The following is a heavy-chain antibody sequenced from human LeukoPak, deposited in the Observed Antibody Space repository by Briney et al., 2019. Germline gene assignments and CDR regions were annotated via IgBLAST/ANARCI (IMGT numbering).Heavy chain of an antibody. D-gene: IGHD1-26*01. CDR2: MNWNGAGT. CDR1: GFTFDDYA. V-gene: IGHV3-20*04. Sequence: PGRSLRLSCAASGFTFDDYAMHWVRQAPGKGLEWVSGMNWNGAGTGYADSVKGRFTISRDNAKDSLYLQLNSLRAEDTAFYYCVRDSPSHSGTYSDYWGQGTLVTVSS. CDR3: VRDSPSHSGTYSDY. J-gene: IGHJ4*02.